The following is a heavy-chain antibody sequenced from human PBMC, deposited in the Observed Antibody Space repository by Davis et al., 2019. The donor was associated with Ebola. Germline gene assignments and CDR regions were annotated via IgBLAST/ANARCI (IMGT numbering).Heavy chain of an antibody. D-gene: IGHD3-22*01. V-gene: IGHV5-51*01. CDR1: GHSFTSYW. J-gene: IGHJ4*02. CDR3: ARHFETTDSLDY. Sequence: PAGSLTPSCQLSGHSFTSYWTGWVRQLPGKGLEWMGIIYTGDSDTRYSPSFQGQVTISADKSIRTAYLQWSSLKASDTAMYYWARHFETTDSLDYWGQGTLVTVSS. CDR2: IYTGDSDT.